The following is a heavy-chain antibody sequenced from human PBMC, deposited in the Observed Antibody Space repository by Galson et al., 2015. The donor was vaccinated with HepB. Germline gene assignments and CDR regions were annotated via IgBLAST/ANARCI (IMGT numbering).Heavy chain of an antibody. CDR1: GGSISSYY. Sequence: SETLSLTCTVSGGSISSYYWSWIRQPPGKGLEWIGNIYFTGSTNHNPSLKSRATISVDTSKNQFSLKVSSVTAADTAIYYCARGAVSGTLFDYWGQGALVTVSS. V-gene: IGHV4-59*01. J-gene: IGHJ4*02. CDR3: ARGAVSGTLFDY. D-gene: IGHD6-19*01. CDR2: IYFTGST.